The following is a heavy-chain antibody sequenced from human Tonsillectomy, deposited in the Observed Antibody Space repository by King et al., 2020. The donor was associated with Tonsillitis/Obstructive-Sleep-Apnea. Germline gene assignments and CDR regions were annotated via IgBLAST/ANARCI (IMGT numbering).Heavy chain of an antibody. D-gene: IGHD4-17*01. V-gene: IGHV3-74*02. Sequence: VQLVQSGGGLVLPGESLRLSCAASGFTFSTYRMHWVRQAPGKGLVWVSRIHSDGSSTTYADSVKGRFTISRDNAKNTLYLQMDSLRVEDTAVYYCARSTVTTCLSPYCFDYWGQGTLVTVSS. CDR3: ARSTVTTCLSPYCFDY. CDR1: GFTFSTYR. CDR2: IHSDGSST. J-gene: IGHJ4*02.